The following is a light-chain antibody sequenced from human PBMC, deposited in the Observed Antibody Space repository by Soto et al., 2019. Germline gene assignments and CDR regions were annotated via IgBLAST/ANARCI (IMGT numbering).Light chain of an antibody. Sequence: QSVLTQPASVSGSPGQSITISCTGTSSDVGGYNYVSWYQQHPGKAPKLMIYEVSNRPSGVSNRFSGSKSGNTASLTISGLQAEDEADYYCATWDHSLRAVVFGGGTKLTVL. CDR1: SSDVGGYNY. CDR3: ATWDHSLRAVV. V-gene: IGLV2-14*01. J-gene: IGLJ2*01. CDR2: EVS.